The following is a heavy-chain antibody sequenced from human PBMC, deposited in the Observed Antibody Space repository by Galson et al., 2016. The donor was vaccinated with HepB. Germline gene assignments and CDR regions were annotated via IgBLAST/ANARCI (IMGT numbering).Heavy chain of an antibody. J-gene: IGHJ3*02. V-gene: IGHV4-4*02. CDR3: ARHPYVWGRRNWVGFDI. Sequence: SETLSLTCAVSGGSVNTSNWWSWLRQSPEKGLEWIAEMYHSGSANYNGALESRVTISGEKSKNEVSLKLLSVTAADTAVYSCARHPYVWGRRNWVGFDIWGQGTVVTVSS. CDR1: GGSVNTSNW. D-gene: IGHD3-16*01. CDR2: MYHSGSA.